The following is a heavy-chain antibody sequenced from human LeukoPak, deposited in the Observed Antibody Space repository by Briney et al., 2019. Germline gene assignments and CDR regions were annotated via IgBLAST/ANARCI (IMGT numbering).Heavy chain of an antibody. D-gene: IGHD3-10*01. Sequence: AGGSLRLSCAASGFTFSSYEMNWVRQTPRKGLEWVSCISGSGSYIYYADSLRGRFTISRDNAKNSLILQVNSLRAEDTAVYYCVRERFHGSGAPKFDFWGQGTLVTVSS. CDR3: VRERFHGSGAPKFDF. CDR1: GFTFSSYE. CDR2: ISGSGSYI. J-gene: IGHJ4*02. V-gene: IGHV3-21*06.